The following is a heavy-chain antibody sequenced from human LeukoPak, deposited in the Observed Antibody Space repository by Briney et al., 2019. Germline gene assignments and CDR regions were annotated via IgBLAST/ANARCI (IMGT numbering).Heavy chain of an antibody. CDR2: INHSGST. V-gene: IGHV4-34*01. Sequence: SETLSLTCAVYGGSFSGYYWSWIRQPPGKGLEWIGEINHSGSTNYKTSLKSRVIISVDTSKNQFSLRLSSVTAADTAVYYCAIGQLSPFVWGQGTLVTVSS. D-gene: IGHD5-18*01. CDR3: AIGQLSPFV. CDR1: GGSFSGYY. J-gene: IGHJ4*02.